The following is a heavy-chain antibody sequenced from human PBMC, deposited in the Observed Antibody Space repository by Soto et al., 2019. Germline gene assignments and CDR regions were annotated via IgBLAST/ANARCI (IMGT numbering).Heavy chain of an antibody. D-gene: IGHD4-17*01. Sequence: GGSLRLSCAASGFTFSSYAMSWVRQAPGKGLEWVSAISGSGGSTYYADSVKGRFTISRDNAKNSLYLQMNSLRAEDTAVYYCARDPTYGDIWGQGTMVTVSS. CDR3: ARDPTYGDI. CDR1: GFTFSSYA. J-gene: IGHJ3*02. CDR2: ISGSGGST. V-gene: IGHV3-23*01.